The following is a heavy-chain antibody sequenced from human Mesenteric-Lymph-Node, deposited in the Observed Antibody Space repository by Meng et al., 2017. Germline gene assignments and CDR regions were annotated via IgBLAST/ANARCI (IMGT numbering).Heavy chain of an antibody. D-gene: IGHD6-13*01. CDR2: IYSGGST. CDR1: RFTVSSNY. J-gene: IGHJ4*02. CDR3: ARYSWYSSSWYPPH. Sequence: VPVLGSGGCLCQPGGSLMLPCAASRFTVSSNYMSWVRQAPGKGLEWVSVIYSGGSTYYADSVKGRFTISRDNSKNTLYLQMNSLRAEDTAVYYCARYSWYSSSWYPPHWGQGTLVTVSS. V-gene: IGHV3-66*02.